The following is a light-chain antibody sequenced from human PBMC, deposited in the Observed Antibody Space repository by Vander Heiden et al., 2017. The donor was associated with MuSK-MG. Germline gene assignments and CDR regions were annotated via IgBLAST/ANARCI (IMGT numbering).Light chain of an antibody. CDR2: DAS. J-gene: IGKJ4*01. CDR1: QDISNY. CDR3: QQYYNLPLT. Sequence: DIQMTQSPSSLSASVGDRVTITCQASQDISNYLNWYQQKPVKAPKLLIYDASNLETAVPSRYTGRGSGTDFTLTISSLQPEDITTYYCQQYYNLPLTFGGGTKVEIK. V-gene: IGKV1-33*01.